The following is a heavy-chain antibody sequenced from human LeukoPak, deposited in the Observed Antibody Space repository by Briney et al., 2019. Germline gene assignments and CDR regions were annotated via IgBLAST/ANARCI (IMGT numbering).Heavy chain of an antibody. CDR2: IKSKTDGGTT. V-gene: IGHV3-15*01. CDR3: TTDSFNHTPLDY. Sequence: SGGSLRLSCAASGFTFSNAWMSWVRQAPGKGLEWVGRIKSKTDGGTTDYAAPVKGRFTISRDDSKNTLYLQMNSLKTEDTAVYYCTTDSFNHTPLDYSGQGTLVTVSS. J-gene: IGHJ4*02. D-gene: IGHD1-14*01. CDR1: GFTFSNAW.